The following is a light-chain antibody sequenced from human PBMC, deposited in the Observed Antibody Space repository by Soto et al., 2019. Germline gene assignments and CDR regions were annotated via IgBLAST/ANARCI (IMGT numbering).Light chain of an antibody. CDR2: LGS. Sequence: DIVMTTSPLSLPVTPGEPASISCRSSQSLLHSNGYNYLDWYLQKPGQSPQLLIYLGSNRSSGVPDRFSGSGSGTEFTLTISSLQSEDFAVYYCQQYNNWPPITFGQGTRLEIK. CDR3: QQYNNWPPIT. CDR1: QSLLHSNGYNY. V-gene: IGKV2-28*01. J-gene: IGKJ5*01.